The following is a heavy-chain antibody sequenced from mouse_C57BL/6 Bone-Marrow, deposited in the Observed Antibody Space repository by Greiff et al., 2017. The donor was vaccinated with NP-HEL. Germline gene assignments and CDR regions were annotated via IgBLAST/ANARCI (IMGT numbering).Heavy chain of an antibody. CDR1: GYTFTSYW. CDR3: ARNYGSSYDY. V-gene: IGHV1-61*01. Sequence: QVQLKQPGAELVRPGSSVKLSCKASGYTFTSYWMDWVKQRPGQGLEWIGNIYPSDSETHYNQKFKDKATLTVAKSSSTAYMQLSSLTAEDSAVYYCARNYGSSYDYWGQGTTLTVSS. CDR2: IYPSDSET. D-gene: IGHD1-1*01. J-gene: IGHJ2*01.